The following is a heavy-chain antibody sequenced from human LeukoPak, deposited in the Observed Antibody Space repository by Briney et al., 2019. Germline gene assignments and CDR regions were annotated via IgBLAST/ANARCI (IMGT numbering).Heavy chain of an antibody. CDR1: GYSMSSSSYY. CDR2: IYYSGRT. D-gene: IGHD6-19*01. V-gene: IGHV4-39*01. J-gene: IGHJ4*02. Sequence: PSDTLSLTCTVSGYSMSSSSYYWGWIRQPPGKGLEWIGSIYYSGRTSYHPSLKSRVTVSVDTSKNQFSLKLSSVTAADTAVYYCARNSSGWSFDYWGQGTLVSVSS. CDR3: ARNSSGWSFDY.